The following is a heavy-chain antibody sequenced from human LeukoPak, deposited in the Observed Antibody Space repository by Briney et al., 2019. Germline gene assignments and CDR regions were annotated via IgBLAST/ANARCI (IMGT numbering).Heavy chain of an antibody. V-gene: IGHV1-24*01. J-gene: IGHJ4*02. CDR3: ARDRDLYDYVWGSYRPFDY. D-gene: IGHD3-16*02. CDR2: FDPEDGET. CDR1: GYTLTELS. Sequence: ASVKVSCKVSGYTLTELSMHWVRQAPGKGLEWMGGFDPEDGETIYAQKFQGRVTITADKSTSTAYMELRSLRSDDTAVYYCARDRDLYDYVWGSYRPFDYWGQGTLVTVSS.